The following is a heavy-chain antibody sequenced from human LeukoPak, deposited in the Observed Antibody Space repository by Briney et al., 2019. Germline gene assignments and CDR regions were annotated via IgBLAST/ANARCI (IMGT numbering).Heavy chain of an antibody. CDR3: AKGYGRADFWSGSHENYYFDY. J-gene: IGHJ4*02. CDR1: GFTFSSYG. CDR2: ISYDGSNK. V-gene: IGHV3-30*18. D-gene: IGHD3-3*01. Sequence: PGRSLRLSCAASGFTFSSYGMHWVRQAPGKGLEWVAVISYDGSNKYYADSVKGRFTISRDNSKNTLYLQMNSLRAEDTAVYYCAKGYGRADFWSGSHENYYFDYWGQGTLVTVSS.